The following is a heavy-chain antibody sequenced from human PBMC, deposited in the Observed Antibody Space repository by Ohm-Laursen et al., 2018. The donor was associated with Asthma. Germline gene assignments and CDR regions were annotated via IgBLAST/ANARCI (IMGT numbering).Heavy chain of an antibody. D-gene: IGHD3-3*01. J-gene: IGHJ4*02. Sequence: SLRLSCAASGFSYSSYAMTWVRQAPGQGLEWLSCISAGGDTTYYADSVKGRLTISRDNSKNTLYLQMNSLRPDDTAVYYCARDVMEWYLPAFDFWGQGTLVTVSS. V-gene: IGHV3-23*01. CDR3: ARDVMEWYLPAFDF. CDR1: GFSYSSYA. CDR2: ISAGGDTT.